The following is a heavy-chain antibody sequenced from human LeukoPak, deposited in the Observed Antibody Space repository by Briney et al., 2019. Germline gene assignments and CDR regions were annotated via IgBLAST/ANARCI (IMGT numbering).Heavy chain of an antibody. V-gene: IGHV3-23*01. CDR1: GFTFKSYA. CDR3: AKEVGYGSPYFDY. Sequence: PGGSLRLSCAASGFTFKSYAMSWVRQAAGKGLEWVSAISGSGGGTYYADSVKGRFTISRDNSKNTLYLQMNNARVDDTAVYYCAKEVGYGSPYFDYWGQGTLVTVSS. J-gene: IGHJ4*02. D-gene: IGHD5-12*01. CDR2: ISGSGGGT.